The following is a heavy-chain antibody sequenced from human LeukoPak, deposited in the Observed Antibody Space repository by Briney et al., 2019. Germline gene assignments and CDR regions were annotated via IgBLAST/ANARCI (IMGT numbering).Heavy chain of an antibody. Sequence: TGGSLRLSCAASGFTFSDYYMSWIRQAPGKGLEWLSYISSSGSTIYYADSVKGRFTMSRDNAKNSLYLQMNSLRAEDTAVYYCARDSYVSSGWQTISYYYMDVWGKGTTVTISS. D-gene: IGHD6-19*01. V-gene: IGHV3-11*04. CDR1: GFTFSDYY. CDR2: ISSSGSTI. CDR3: ARDSYVSSGWQTISYYYMDV. J-gene: IGHJ6*03.